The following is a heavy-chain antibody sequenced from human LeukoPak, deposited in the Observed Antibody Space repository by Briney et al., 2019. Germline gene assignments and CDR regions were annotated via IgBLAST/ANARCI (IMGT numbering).Heavy chain of an antibody. J-gene: IGHJ4*02. V-gene: IGHV4-39*01. CDR1: GDSISSSIYY. D-gene: IGHD4-17*01. CDR3: ARQMVAYGDYVMDY. CDR2: IYYSGST. Sequence: SETLSLTCTVSGDSISSSIYYWGWIRQPPGKGLERIGSIYYSGSTYYNPSLKSRVTISVDTSKNRFSLKVSSVTAADTAVYYCARQMVAYGDYVMDYWGQGNLVTVSS.